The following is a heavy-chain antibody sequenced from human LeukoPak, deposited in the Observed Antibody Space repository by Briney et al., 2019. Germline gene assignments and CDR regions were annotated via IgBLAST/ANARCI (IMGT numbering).Heavy chain of an antibody. D-gene: IGHD5-24*01. CDR2: ISGSGGST. CDR1: GFTFSSYS. J-gene: IGHJ4*02. Sequence: GGSLRLSCAATGFTFSSYSMNWVRQAPAKGLAWASAISGSGGSTYYADSAKGRFTISRDNSKNTLYLQMNSLRAEDTAVYYCARWPVERRDFDSWGQGTLVTVSS. V-gene: IGHV3-23*01. CDR3: ARWPVERRDFDS.